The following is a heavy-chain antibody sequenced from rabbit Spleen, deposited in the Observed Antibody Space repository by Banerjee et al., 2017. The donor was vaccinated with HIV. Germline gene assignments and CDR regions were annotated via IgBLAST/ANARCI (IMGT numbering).Heavy chain of an antibody. D-gene: IGHD1-1*01. CDR2: IYGGSSGNT. CDR3: VRDAYGSSSGYFTYFNL. V-gene: IGHV1S45*01. J-gene: IGHJ4*01. CDR1: GFSFSSSYW. Sequence: EESGGDLVKPEGSLTLTCTASGFSFSSSYWICWVRQAPGKGLEWIACIYGGSSGNTYYASWAKGRFTISKTSSTTVTLQMTSLTAADTATYFCVRDAYGSSSGYFTYFNLWGQGTLVTVS.